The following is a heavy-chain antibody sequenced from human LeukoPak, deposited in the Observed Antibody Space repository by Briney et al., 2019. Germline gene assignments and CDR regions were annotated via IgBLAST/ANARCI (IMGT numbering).Heavy chain of an antibody. CDR2: INPSCGTT. Sequence: ASVKVSCESSGYTFSSCYIHWVRQAPGQGLVWVGIINPSCGTTIYAERFQGRGTMTRDTSTSTVYMELSSMKYEDTAVYYCARQRGGKYEDGFDIWGQRTMVTVSS. V-gene: IGHV1-46*01. CDR3: ARQRGGKYEDGFDI. CDR1: GYTFSSCY. J-gene: IGHJ3*02. D-gene: IGHD2-8*01.